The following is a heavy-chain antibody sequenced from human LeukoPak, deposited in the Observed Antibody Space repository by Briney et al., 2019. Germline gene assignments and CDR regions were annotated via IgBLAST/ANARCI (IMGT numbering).Heavy chain of an antibody. Sequence: GGSLRLSCAASGFTFSNYAMSWVRQAPGKGLEWVSAISGSASSTYHADSVKGRFTISRDNSKNTLYLQMDSLRAEDTAVYYCARDSIAYDYVWGSYRYFDYWGQGTLVTVSS. J-gene: IGHJ4*02. CDR1: GFTFSNYA. V-gene: IGHV3-23*01. D-gene: IGHD3-16*02. CDR3: ARDSIAYDYVWGSYRYFDY. CDR2: ISGSASST.